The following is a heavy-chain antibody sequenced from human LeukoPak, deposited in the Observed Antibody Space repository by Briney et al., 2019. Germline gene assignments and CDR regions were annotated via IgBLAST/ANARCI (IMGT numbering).Heavy chain of an antibody. CDR1: GYTFSDYA. CDR3: ARGQVVGVPSWFDP. D-gene: IGHD1-26*01. Sequence: GASVKVSCKAFGYTFSDYAIHWVRQAPGQRLEWMGWIIIGSDETKCSEKFQGRVTMTRDTAANTVYMELSSLRSDDMAVYYCARGQVVGVPSWFDPWGQGTLVTVSS. CDR2: IIIGSDET. V-gene: IGHV1-3*04. J-gene: IGHJ5*02.